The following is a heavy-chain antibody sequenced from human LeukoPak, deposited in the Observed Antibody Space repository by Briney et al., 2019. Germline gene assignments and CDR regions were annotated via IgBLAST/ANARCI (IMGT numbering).Heavy chain of an antibody. CDR2: ISGSGGST. J-gene: IGHJ4*01. V-gene: IGHV3-23*01. CDR3: ARVWIRLCSDYFDY. D-gene: IGHD5-18*01. Sequence: GRSHTPLSAPSGITFSSDAMSWVRQAPAKRLEWVSVISGSGGSTYYADSVKGRFTISRDNSKNTLYLQMNSLRAEDTAVYYCARVWIRLCSDYFDYWGHGTLVSSAS. CDR1: GITFSSDA.